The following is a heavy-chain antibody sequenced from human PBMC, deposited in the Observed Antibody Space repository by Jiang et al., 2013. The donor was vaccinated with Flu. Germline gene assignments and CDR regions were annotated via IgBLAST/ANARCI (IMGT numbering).Heavy chain of an antibody. CDR2: ISSSGSST. CDR1: GFTFSSYA. Sequence: PGGSLRLSCAASGFTFSSYAMSWVRQAPGKGLEWVSTISSSGSSTFYADSVMGRFTISRDISKSTLYLQMNSLRAEDTAVYYCAKDTTGRDNDFWSGYFYDYWGQGTLVTVSS. D-gene: IGHD3-3*01. V-gene: IGHV3-23*01. CDR3: AKDTTGRDNDFWSGYFYDY. J-gene: IGHJ4*02.